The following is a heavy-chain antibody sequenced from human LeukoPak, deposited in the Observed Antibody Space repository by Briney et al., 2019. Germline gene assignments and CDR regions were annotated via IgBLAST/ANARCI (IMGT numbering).Heavy chain of an antibody. CDR1: GFTFSNYT. Sequence: GGSLRLSCAASGFTFSNYTMHWVRQAPGKRPEWVAYIKQDGSEKDYVDSVKGRFTISRDNAKNSLYLQMNSLRGEDTAVYYCARHGGAFDIWGQGTLVTVSS. CDR2: IKQDGSEK. D-gene: IGHD3-10*01. J-gene: IGHJ3*02. V-gene: IGHV3-7*01. CDR3: ARHGGAFDI.